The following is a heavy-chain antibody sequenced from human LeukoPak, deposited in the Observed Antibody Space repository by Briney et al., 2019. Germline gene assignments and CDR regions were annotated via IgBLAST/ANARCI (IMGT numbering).Heavy chain of an antibody. V-gene: IGHV1-69*13. Sequence: SVKVSCKASGGTFSSYAISWVRQAPGQGLEWMGGIIPIFGTANYAQKFQGRVTITADESTSTAYMELSSLRSEDTAVYYCARVDSSGSGAIFDYWGQGTLVTVSS. CDR3: ARVDSSGSGAIFDY. CDR2: IIPIFGTA. J-gene: IGHJ4*02. D-gene: IGHD6-19*01. CDR1: GGTFSSYA.